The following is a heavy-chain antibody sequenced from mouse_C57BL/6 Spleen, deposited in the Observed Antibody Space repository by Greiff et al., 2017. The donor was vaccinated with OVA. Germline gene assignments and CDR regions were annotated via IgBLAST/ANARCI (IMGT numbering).Heavy chain of an antibody. D-gene: IGHD3-1*01. CDR2: INPNNGGT. CDR3: ARSGLLDY. J-gene: IGHJ2*01. CDR1: GYTFTDYN. V-gene: IGHV1-18*01. Sequence: EVKLVESGPELVKPGASVKIPCKASGYTFTDYNMDWVKQSHGKSLEWIGDINPNNGGTIYNQKFKGKATLTVDKSSSTAYMELRSLTSEDTAVYYCARSGLLDYWGQGTTLTVSS.